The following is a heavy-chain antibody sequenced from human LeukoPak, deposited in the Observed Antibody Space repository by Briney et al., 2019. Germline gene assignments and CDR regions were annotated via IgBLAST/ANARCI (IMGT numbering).Heavy chain of an antibody. J-gene: IGHJ6*02. CDR3: ASFTMVREDHYYYGMDV. CDR2: INPNSGGT. CDR1: GYTFTGYY. Sequence: ASVKVSCTASGYTFTGYYMHWVRQAPGQGLEWMGWINPNSGGTNYAQKFQGRVTMTRDTSISTAYMELSRLRSDDTAVYYCASFTMVREDHYYYGMDVWGQGTTVTVSS. D-gene: IGHD3-10*01. V-gene: IGHV1-2*02.